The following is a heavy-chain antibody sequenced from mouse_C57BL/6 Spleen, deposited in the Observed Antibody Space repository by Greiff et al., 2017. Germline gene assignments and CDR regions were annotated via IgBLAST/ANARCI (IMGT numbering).Heavy chain of an antibody. J-gene: IGHJ1*03. Sequence: VQLQQPGAELVKPGASVKMSCKASGYTFTSYWITWVKQRPGQGLEWIGEIYPGSGSTNYNEKFKSKATLTVDTASSTAYMQLSSLTSEDSAVYYCARPYDSNYWYFDVGGTGTTVTVSA. CDR3: ARPYDSNYWYFDV. CDR2: IYPGSGST. D-gene: IGHD2-5*01. CDR1: GYTFTSYW. V-gene: IGHV1-55*01.